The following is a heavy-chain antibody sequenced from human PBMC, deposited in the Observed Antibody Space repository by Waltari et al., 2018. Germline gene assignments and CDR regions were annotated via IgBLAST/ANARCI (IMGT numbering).Heavy chain of an antibody. CDR2: IYHSGTT. J-gene: IGHJ4*02. CDR1: GYSISSGNY. Sequence: QVQLQESGPGLVKPSETLSLTCAVSGYSISSGNYWGWIRQPPGKGLEWIGSIYHSGTTYYHPSLKSRITILVDTSKNQFSLKLNSVTAADTAVYYCARVLAGTGRDFWGQGTLVTVSS. CDR3: ARVLAGTGRDF. V-gene: IGHV4-38-2*01. D-gene: IGHD6-19*01.